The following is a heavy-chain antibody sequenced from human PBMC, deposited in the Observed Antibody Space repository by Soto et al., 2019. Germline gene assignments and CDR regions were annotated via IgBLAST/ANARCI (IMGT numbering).Heavy chain of an antibody. D-gene: IGHD6-19*01. Sequence: PSETLSLTCPVSGGSISSYYWSWIRQPPGKGLEWIGYIYYSGGTNYNPSLKSRVTLSVVSSKIQFSLKLSSVTAADTAVYYCARRNRSPGYSSDYYFDYWGQGTLVTVSS. CDR1: GGSISSYY. CDR3: ARRNRSPGYSSDYYFDY. J-gene: IGHJ4*02. V-gene: IGHV4-59*08. CDR2: IYYSGGT.